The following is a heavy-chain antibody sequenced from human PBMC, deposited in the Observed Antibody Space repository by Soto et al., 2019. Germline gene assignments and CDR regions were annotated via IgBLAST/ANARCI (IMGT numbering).Heavy chain of an antibody. J-gene: IGHJ5*02. CDR1: GGSIRSGSNY. V-gene: IGHV4-39*01. Sequence: QLQLQESGPRLVKPSETLSLICSVSGGSIRSGSNYWAWIRQPPGKGLDWIGTVYYNGNTYYNASVKIRVTIAADTSKNQFSLKLSSVSAADTAVYYCVRQTIVRGVLSWFDPWGQGTLVTVSS. CDR3: VRQTIVRGVLSWFDP. CDR2: VYYNGNT. D-gene: IGHD3-10*01.